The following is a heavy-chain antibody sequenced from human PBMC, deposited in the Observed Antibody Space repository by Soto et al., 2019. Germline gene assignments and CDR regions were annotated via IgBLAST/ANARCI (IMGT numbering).Heavy chain of an antibody. J-gene: IGHJ4*02. CDR1: GFTFSSYS. Sequence: EVQLVESGGGLVQPGGSLRLSCAASGFTFSSYSMNWVRQAPGKGLEWLSYITSSSSTMYYADSVKGRFTISRDNAENSLYLQMNRLRAEDTAVYYCARDQSFAFDYWGQGNLVTVSS. CDR3: ARDQSFAFDY. V-gene: IGHV3-48*01. CDR2: ITSSSSTM. D-gene: IGHD3-10*01.